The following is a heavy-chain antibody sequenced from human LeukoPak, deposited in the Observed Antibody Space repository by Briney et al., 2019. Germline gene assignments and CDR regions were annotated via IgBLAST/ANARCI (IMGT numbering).Heavy chain of an antibody. J-gene: IGHJ4*02. CDR3: ARPIAKGYCSSTSCSDSDY. V-gene: IGHV5-51*01. CDR1: GYSFTSYW. D-gene: IGHD2-2*01. CDR2: IYPGDSDT. Sequence: GESLKISCKGSGYSFTSYWIGWVRQMPGKGLEWMGIIYPGDSDTRYSPSFQGQVTISADKSISTAYLQWSSLKASDTAMYYCARPIAKGYCSSTSCSDSDYWGQGTLVTVSS.